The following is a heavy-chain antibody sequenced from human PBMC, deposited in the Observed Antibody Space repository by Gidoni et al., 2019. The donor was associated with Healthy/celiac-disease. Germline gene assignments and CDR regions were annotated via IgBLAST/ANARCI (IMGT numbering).Heavy chain of an antibody. CDR2: IGTAGDP. V-gene: IGHV3-13*05. J-gene: IGHJ6*02. CDR1: GFLFSSYD. CDR3: ARGGSSGYWQYGMDV. D-gene: IGHD3-22*01. Sequence: EVQLVASGGGLVQPGGSLRLSWSASGFLFSSYDMHWVRQATGKGLEWVSSIGTAGDPYYPGSVKGRFTISRENAKNSLYLQMNSLRAGDTAVYYCARGGSSGYWQYGMDVWGQGTTVTVSS.